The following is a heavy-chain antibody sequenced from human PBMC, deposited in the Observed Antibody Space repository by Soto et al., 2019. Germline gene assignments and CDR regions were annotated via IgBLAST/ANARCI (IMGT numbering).Heavy chain of an antibody. V-gene: IGHV1-8*01. D-gene: IGHD2-15*01. Sequence: ASVKVSCKASGYTFTSYDINWVRQATGQGLEWMGWMNPNSGNTGYAQKFQGRVTMTRKTSISKAYMELISLRSEDAAVYYCAKSVAATPRYYYYYYMDVWGKGTTVTVSS. J-gene: IGHJ6*03. CDR3: AKSVAATPRYYYYYYMDV. CDR2: MNPNSGNT. CDR1: GYTFTSYD.